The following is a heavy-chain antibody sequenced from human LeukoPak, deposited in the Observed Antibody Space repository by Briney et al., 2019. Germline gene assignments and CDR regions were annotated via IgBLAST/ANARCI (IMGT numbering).Heavy chain of an antibody. CDR2: IYHSGST. D-gene: IGHD3-22*01. V-gene: IGHV4-38-2*01. Sequence: PSETLSLTCAVSGYSISSGYYWGWIRQPPGKGLEWIGSIYHSGSTYYNPSLKSRVTISVDTSKNQFSLKLSSVTAADTAVYYCARGKYYDSSGYPNYPYYSDYWGQGTLVTVSS. CDR3: ARGKYYDSSGYPNYPYYSDY. CDR1: GYSISSGYY. J-gene: IGHJ4*02.